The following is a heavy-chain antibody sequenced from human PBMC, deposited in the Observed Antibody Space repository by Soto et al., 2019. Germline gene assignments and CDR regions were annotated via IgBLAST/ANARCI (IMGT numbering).Heavy chain of an antibody. D-gene: IGHD2-2*01. Sequence: SETLSLTCTVSGGSISGYYWSWIRQPPGKGLEWIGYFYYSGSTDSNPSLKSRVTISVDTSKNQFSLKLSPVTAADTAVYYCARHSTIYRKPLDYWGQGTLVTVS. CDR2: FYYSGST. CDR1: GGSISGYY. V-gene: IGHV4-59*08. J-gene: IGHJ4*02. CDR3: ARHSTIYRKPLDY.